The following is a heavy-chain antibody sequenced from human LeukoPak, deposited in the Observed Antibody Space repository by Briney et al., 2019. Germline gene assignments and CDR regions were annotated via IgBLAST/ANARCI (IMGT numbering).Heavy chain of an antibody. CDR2: IIPIFGTA. V-gene: IGHV1-69*13. D-gene: IGHD5-12*01. CDR3: ATGTGTSGYGYY. CDR1: GGTFSSYA. J-gene: IGHJ4*02. Sequence: ASVKVSCKASGGTFSSYAISWVRQAPGQGLEWMGGIIPIFGTANYAQKFQGRVTITADESTSTAYMELSSLRSENTAAYYCATGTGTSGYGYYWGQGTLVTVSS.